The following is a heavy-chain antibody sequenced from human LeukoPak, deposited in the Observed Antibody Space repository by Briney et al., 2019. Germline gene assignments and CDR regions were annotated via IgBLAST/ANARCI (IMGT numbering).Heavy chain of an antibody. V-gene: IGHV1-69*06. J-gene: IGHJ5*02. D-gene: IGHD5-12*01. CDR1: GGTFSSYA. CDR3: ARAPLRVTTRWFDP. CDR2: IIPIFGTA. Sequence: ASVKVSCKASGGTFSSYAISWVRQAPGQGLEWMGGIIPIFGTANYAQKFQGRVTITADKSTSTAYMELSSLRSEDTAVYYCARAPLRVTTRWFDPWGQGTLVTVSS.